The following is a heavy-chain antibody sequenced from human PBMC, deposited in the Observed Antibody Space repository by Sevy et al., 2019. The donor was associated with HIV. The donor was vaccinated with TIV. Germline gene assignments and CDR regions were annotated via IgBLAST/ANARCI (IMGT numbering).Heavy chain of an antibody. CDR2: ISAYNGNT. CDR1: GYTFTSYG. Sequence: ASVKVSCKASGYTFTSYGISWVRQAPGQGLEWMGWISAYNGNTNYAQKLQGRVTMTTDTSTSTAYMELRSLRSDDTAMYYCARMYYDYVWGSYRISYYYGMDVWGQGTTVTVSS. D-gene: IGHD3-16*02. V-gene: IGHV1-18*01. CDR3: ARMYYDYVWGSYRISYYYGMDV. J-gene: IGHJ6*02.